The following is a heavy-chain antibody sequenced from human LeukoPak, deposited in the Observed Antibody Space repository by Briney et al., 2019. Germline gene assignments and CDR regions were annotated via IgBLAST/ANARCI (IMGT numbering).Heavy chain of an antibody. Sequence: SETLSLTCTVSGGSISSYYWSWIRQPPGKGLEWIGEINHSGSTNYNPSLKSRVTISVDTSKNQFSLKLSSVTAADTAVYYCARDQGTEAFDIWGQGTMVTVSS. V-gene: IGHV4-34*01. CDR1: GGSISSYY. D-gene: IGHD3-10*01. CDR3: ARDQGTEAFDI. CDR2: INHSGST. J-gene: IGHJ3*02.